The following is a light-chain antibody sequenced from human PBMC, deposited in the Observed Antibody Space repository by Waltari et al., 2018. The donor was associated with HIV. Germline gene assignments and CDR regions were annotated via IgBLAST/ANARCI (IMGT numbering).Light chain of an antibody. CDR2: KAS. CDR1: QSISSW. J-gene: IGKJ1*01. Sequence: DIQMTQSPSTLSASVGDRVTITCRASQSISSWLAWYHQKPVKAPKLLIYKASSLESGVPSRFSGSGSGTEFTLTISSLQPDDFATYYCQQYNSYLWTFGQGTKVEIK. V-gene: IGKV1-5*03. CDR3: QQYNSYLWT.